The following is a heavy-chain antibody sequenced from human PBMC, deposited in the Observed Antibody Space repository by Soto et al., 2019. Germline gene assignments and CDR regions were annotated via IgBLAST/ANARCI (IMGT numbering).Heavy chain of an antibody. D-gene: IGHD2-15*01. V-gene: IGHV4-31*03. CDR3: AAPPVGAAPPSLDEGMDV. CDR1: GGSISSGGYY. Sequence: QVQLQESGPGLVKPSQTLSLTCTVSGGSISSGGYYWSWIRQHPGKGLEWIGSIYYSGSPYYNPFHKSRVTRSVDTAKNQFSLKLSSVTSADTAVYYCAAPPVGAAPPSLDEGMDVWGQGTTVTVAS. J-gene: IGHJ6*02. CDR2: IYYSGSP.